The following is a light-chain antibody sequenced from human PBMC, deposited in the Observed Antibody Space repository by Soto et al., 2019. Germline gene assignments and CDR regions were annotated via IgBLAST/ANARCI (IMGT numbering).Light chain of an antibody. J-gene: IGLJ3*02. Sequence: QSVLTQPPSVSGAPGQRVTISCTGSSSNVGAGYDVHWYQQLPGTAPKLLIYGNINRPSGVPDRFSGSKSGTSASLAISGLQAEDEADYYCQSYDSSLSAGVFGGGTQLTVL. CDR2: GNI. V-gene: IGLV1-40*01. CDR1: SSNVGAGYD. CDR3: QSYDSSLSAGV.